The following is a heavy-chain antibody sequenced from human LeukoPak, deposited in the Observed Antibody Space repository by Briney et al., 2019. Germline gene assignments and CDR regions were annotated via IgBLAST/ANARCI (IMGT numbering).Heavy chain of an antibody. Sequence: GESLKISCKGSGYSFTSYWIGWVRQMPGKGLEWMGIIYPGDSDTRYSPSFQGQVTISADKSISTAYLQWSSLKASDTAIYYCARQEYCSGGSCYTWFDPWGQGTLVTVSS. CDR2: IYPGDSDT. D-gene: IGHD2-15*01. V-gene: IGHV5-51*01. J-gene: IGHJ5*02. CDR1: GYSFTSYW. CDR3: ARQEYCSGGSCYTWFDP.